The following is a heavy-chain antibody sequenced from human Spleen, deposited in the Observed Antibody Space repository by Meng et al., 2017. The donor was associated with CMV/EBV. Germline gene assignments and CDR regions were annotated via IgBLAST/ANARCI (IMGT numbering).Heavy chain of an antibody. J-gene: IGHJ6*02. CDR3: AKGRSKYYYYYYGMDV. V-gene: IGHV3-66*02. CDR1: GFTVSSNY. Sequence: LSLTCAASGFTVSSNYMSWVRQAPGKGLEWVSVIYSGGSTYYADSVKGRFTISRDNSKNTLYLQMNSLRAEDTAVYYCAKGRSKYYYYYYGMDVWGQGTTVTVSS. CDR2: IYSGGST.